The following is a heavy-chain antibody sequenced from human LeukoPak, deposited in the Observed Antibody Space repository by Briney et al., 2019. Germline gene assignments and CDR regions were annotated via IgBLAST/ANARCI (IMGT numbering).Heavy chain of an antibody. V-gene: IGHV3-23*01. D-gene: IGHD6-19*01. CDR3: AKDPGYSSGWPLFDY. CDR1: GFTFGVYA. CDR2: ISGSGGST. J-gene: IGHJ4*02. Sequence: PGGSLRLSCAASGFTFGVYAMTWVRQAPGKGLEWVSAISGSGGSTYYADSVKGRFTISRDNSKNTLYLQMNSLRAEETAVYYCAKDPGYSSGWPLFDYWGQGTLVTVSS.